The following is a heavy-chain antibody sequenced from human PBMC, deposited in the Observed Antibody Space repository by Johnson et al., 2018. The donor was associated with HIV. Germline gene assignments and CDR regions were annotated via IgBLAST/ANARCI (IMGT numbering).Heavy chain of an antibody. J-gene: IGHJ3*02. Sequence: VQLVESGGGLVQPGGSLRLSCAASGFTFSSYAMHWVRQAPGKGLEYVSAISSNGGSTYYANSVKGRFTISRDNSKNTLYLQMGSLRAEDMAVYYCARDEGPYSSSWTHAFDIWAKGQWSPSLQ. V-gene: IGHV3-64*01. D-gene: IGHD6-13*01. CDR1: GFTFSSYA. CDR3: ARDEGPYSSSWTHAFDI. CDR2: ISSNGGST.